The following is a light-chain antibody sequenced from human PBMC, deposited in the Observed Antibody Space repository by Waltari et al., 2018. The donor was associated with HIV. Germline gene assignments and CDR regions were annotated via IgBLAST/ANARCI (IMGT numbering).Light chain of an antibody. CDR2: ADT. CDR1: TLGDTY. J-gene: IGLJ3*02. Sequence: SYEVTQPPSLSVSPGQTASITCSGDTLGDTYACWYQQKPGQSPILVIYADTKRPPGIPERFSASNSGNTATLTITGTQAMDEADYYCQAWDSTTRVFGGGTKLTVL. CDR3: QAWDSTTRV. V-gene: IGLV3-1*01.